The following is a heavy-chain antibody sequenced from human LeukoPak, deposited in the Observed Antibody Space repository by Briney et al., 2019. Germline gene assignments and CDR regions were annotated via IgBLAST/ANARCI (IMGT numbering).Heavy chain of an antibody. CDR1: GGSFSGYY. Sequence: SETLSLTCAVYGGSFSGYYWSWIRQPPGKGLEWIGEINHSGSTNYNPSLKSRVTISVDTSKNQFSLKLSSVTAADTAVYYCARQTGYSSSWYGFDYWGQGTLVTVSS. D-gene: IGHD6-13*01. V-gene: IGHV4-34*01. J-gene: IGHJ4*02. CDR3: ARQTGYSSSWYGFDY. CDR2: INHSGST.